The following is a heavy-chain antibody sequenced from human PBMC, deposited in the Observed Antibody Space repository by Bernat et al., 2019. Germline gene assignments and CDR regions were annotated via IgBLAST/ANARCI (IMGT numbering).Heavy chain of an antibody. CDR3: GRGSSSIAARYYYYYMDV. D-gene: IGHD6-6*01. CDR2: IYYSGST. J-gene: IGHJ6*03. Sequence: QVQLQESGPGLVKPSETLSLTCTVSGGSISSYYWSWIRQPPGKGLEWIGYIYYSGSTNYNPSLKSRVTISVDTSKNQFSLKLSSVTAADTAVYYCGRGSSSIAARYYYYYMDVWGKGTTVTVSS. V-gene: IGHV4-59*01. CDR1: GGSISSYY.